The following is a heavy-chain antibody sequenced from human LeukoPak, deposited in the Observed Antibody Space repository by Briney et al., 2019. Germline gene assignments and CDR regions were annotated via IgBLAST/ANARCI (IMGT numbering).Heavy chain of an antibody. CDR3: ARDQGAAGDF. V-gene: IGHV3-7*01. CDR2: IDQSGNEK. CDR1: GFIFSRYW. J-gene: IGHJ4*02. D-gene: IGHD6-13*01. Sequence: GGSLRLSCAASGFIFSRYWMTWVRQAPGKGLEWVANIDQSGNEKFYVDSVKGRFTISIDNSKNSLYLQLNSLRVEDTAVYYCARDQGAAGDFWGQGTLVTVSS.